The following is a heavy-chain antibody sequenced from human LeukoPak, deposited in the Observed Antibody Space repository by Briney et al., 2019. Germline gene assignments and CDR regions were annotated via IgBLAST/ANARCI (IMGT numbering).Heavy chain of an antibody. J-gene: IGHJ5*02. V-gene: IGHV4-59*01. CDR3: ARGRIGSLYQGGEVGHWFDT. D-gene: IGHD6-13*01. CDR2: INYSRST. CDR1: GGSISSYY. Sequence: SETLSLTCTGSGGSISSYYWSWIRQPPGKGLEWIGYINYSRSTNYNPSLKSRVTTTVDTSKNQFSLKLSSVTAADTAVYYCARGRIGSLYQGGEVGHWFDTWGQGALVTVSS.